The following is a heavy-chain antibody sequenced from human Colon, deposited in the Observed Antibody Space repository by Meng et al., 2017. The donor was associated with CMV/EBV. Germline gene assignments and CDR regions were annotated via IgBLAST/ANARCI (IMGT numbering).Heavy chain of an antibody. CDR2: IYWDDDN. CDR1: GFSLRTPEVG. J-gene: IGHJ4*02. D-gene: IGHD6-19*01. V-gene: IGHV2-5*02. Sequence: HITLKESRPTLVKPTQTLKLTCTFSGFSLRTPEVGVHWIRQPPGKALEWLALIYWDDDNQFRPSLKNRITITKDTSKNQVVLTMTNMDPVDTATYYCAHGRGWLTDYWGQGTLVTVSS. CDR3: AHGRGWLTDY.